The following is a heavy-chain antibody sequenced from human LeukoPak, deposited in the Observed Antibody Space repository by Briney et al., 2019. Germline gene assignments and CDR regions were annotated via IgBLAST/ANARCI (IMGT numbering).Heavy chain of an antibody. CDR1: GFTVRSNY. CDR3: AKGPVRGYQTYFFDH. Sequence: GGSLRLSCAASGFTVRSNYMSWVRRAPGKGLEWVSGISDNGGSTYYADSVKGRFTISRDNSKNTVYLQMNGLRADDTAVYHCAKGPVRGYQTYFFDHWGQGTLVTVSS. J-gene: IGHJ4*02. D-gene: IGHD3-22*01. V-gene: IGHV3-23*01. CDR2: ISDNGGST.